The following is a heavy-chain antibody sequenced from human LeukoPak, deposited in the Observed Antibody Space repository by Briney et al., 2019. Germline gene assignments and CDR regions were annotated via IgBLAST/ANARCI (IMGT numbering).Heavy chain of an antibody. Sequence: GGSLRLSCTASGFTFSNYAMSWVRQAPGKGLEWVSSISGGGGTTYYADSVKGRFTISRDNSKSTLYLQMNSLRADDTAVYYCANGDAARPSEGLDYWGRGTLVTVSS. D-gene: IGHD6-6*01. CDR3: ANGDAARPSEGLDY. J-gene: IGHJ4*02. V-gene: IGHV3-23*01. CDR2: ISGGGGTT. CDR1: GFTFSNYA.